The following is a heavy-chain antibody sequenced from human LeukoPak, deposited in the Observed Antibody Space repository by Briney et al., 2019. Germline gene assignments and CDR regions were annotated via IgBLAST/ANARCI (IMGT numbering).Heavy chain of an antibody. CDR1: GGSISSSSYY. Sequence: SETLSLTCTVSGGSISSSSYYWGWIRQPPGKGLEWIGSIYYSGSTYYNPSLKSRVTISVDTSKNQFSLKLSSVTAADTAVYYCAKAAYYYDSSGYYDEYYFDYWGQGTLVTVSS. CDR3: AKAAYYYDSSGYYDEYYFDY. D-gene: IGHD3-22*01. CDR2: IYYSGST. V-gene: IGHV4-39*01. J-gene: IGHJ4*02.